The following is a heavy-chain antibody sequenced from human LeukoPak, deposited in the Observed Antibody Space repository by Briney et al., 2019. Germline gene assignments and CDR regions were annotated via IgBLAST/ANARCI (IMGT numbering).Heavy chain of an antibody. V-gene: IGHV5-51*01. CDR3: ARRRYCSGGSCYTAYYFDY. CDR1: GYSFTSYW. Sequence: GESLKISCKGSGYSFTSYWIGWVRQMPGKDLEWMGIIYPGDSDTRYSPSFQGQVTISADKSISTAYLQWSSLKASDTAMYYCARRRYCSGGSCYTAYYFDYWGQGTLVTVSS. D-gene: IGHD2-15*01. CDR2: IYPGDSDT. J-gene: IGHJ4*02.